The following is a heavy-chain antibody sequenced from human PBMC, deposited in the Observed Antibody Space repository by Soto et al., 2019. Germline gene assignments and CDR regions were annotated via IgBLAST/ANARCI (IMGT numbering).Heavy chain of an antibody. J-gene: IGHJ6*02. D-gene: IGHD4-4*01. V-gene: IGHV3-33*01. CDR2: IWYDGSNK. Sequence: GGSLRLSCAASGFTFSSYGMHWVRQAPGKGLEWVAVIWYDGSNKYYADSVKGRFTISRDNSKNTLYLQMNSLRAEDTAVYYCARLQYYYYGMDVWGQGTTVTVSS. CDR1: GFTFSSYG. CDR3: ARLQYYYYGMDV.